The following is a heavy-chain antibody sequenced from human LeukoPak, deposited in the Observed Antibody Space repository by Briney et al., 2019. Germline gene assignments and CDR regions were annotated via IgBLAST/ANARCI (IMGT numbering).Heavy chain of an antibody. CDR1: GFTFSSYE. V-gene: IGHV3-48*03. Sequence: GGSLRLSCAASGFTFSSYEMNWVRQAPGKGLEWVSYISSSGSTIYYADSVKGRFTISRDNAKNSLYLQMNGLRAEDTAVYYCAREGSFYAYGMDVWGQGTTVTVSS. J-gene: IGHJ6*02. CDR3: AREGSFYAYGMDV. D-gene: IGHD3-16*01. CDR2: ISSSGSTI.